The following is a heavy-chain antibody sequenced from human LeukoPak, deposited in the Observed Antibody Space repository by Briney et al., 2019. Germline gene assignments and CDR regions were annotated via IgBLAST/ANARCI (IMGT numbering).Heavy chain of an antibody. CDR1: GGSISSYY. CDR2: NYYSGST. D-gene: IGHD5-24*01. Sequence: SETLSLTCTVSGGSISSYYWSWTRQPPGKGLEWIGYNYYSGSTNYNPSLKSRVTISVDTSKNQFSLKLSSVTAADTAVYYCARELVEMATLDYWGQGTLVTVSS. J-gene: IGHJ4*02. CDR3: ARELVEMATLDY. V-gene: IGHV4-59*01.